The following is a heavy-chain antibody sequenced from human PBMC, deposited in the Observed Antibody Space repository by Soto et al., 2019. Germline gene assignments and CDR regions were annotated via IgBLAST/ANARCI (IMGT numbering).Heavy chain of an antibody. V-gene: IGHV4-31*03. CDR3: ARAYDILTGYYDY. CDR2: IYYSGST. J-gene: IGHJ4*02. D-gene: IGHD3-9*01. CDR1: GGSISSGGYY. Sequence: SETLSLTCTVSGGSISSGGYYWSWIRQHPGKGLEWIGYIYYSGSTYYNPSLKSRVTISVDTSKNQFSLKLSSVTAADTAVYYCARAYDILTGYYDYWGQGTLVTVSS.